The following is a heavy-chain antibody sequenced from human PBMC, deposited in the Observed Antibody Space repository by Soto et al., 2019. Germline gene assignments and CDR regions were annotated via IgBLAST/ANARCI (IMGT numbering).Heavy chain of an antibody. CDR1: GFTFSSYS. CDR2: ISSSSSYI. J-gene: IGHJ4*02. D-gene: IGHD5-18*01. V-gene: IGHV3-21*01. CDR3: ARNQPGYSEGYGLGY. Sequence: EVQLVESGGGLVKPGGSLSLSCAASGFTFSSYSMNWVRQAPGKGLEWVASISSSSSYISYADSVKGRFTSSRDTAKNSLYLQMNSLRAEDAAVYYWARNQPGYSEGYGLGYWGQGTRVSGSS.